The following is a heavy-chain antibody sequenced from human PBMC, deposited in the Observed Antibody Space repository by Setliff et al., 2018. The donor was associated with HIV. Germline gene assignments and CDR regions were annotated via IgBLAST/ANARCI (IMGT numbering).Heavy chain of an antibody. Sequence: GGSLRLSCAASGFTFSRYWMIWVRQAPGKGLEWVANIDLYGSEKNYVDSVEGRFTISRDNARNSLSLQMNSLRAEDTAVYYCATYRGYNSGDRWSFFDYWGQGILVTVSS. D-gene: IGHD2-15*01. V-gene: IGHV3-7*01. CDR2: IDLYGSEK. J-gene: IGHJ4*02. CDR3: ATYRGYNSGDRWSFFDY. CDR1: GFTFSRYW.